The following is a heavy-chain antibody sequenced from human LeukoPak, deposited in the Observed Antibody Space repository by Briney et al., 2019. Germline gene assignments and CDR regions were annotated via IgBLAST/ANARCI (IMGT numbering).Heavy chain of an antibody. V-gene: IGHV3-23*01. J-gene: IGHJ6*04. D-gene: IGHD3-10*01. CDR1: GFTFSSHA. Sequence: PGGSLRLSCAASGFTFSSHAMSWVRQAPGKGLEWVSAISGSGGRTYYADSVKGWFTSSRDNSKNMVSLQMNSLRAEDTAVYYCTKDQGLLWFGELNVWGKGATVTVSS. CDR2: ISGSGGRT. CDR3: TKDQGLLWFGELNV.